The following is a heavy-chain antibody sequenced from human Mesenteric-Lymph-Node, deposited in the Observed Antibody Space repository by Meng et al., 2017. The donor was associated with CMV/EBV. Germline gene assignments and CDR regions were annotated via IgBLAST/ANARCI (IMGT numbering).Heavy chain of an antibody. J-gene: IGHJ6*02. Sequence: SVKVSCKASGGTFRKNAITWVRQAPGQGLEWMGGIIPIFGAANYAQKFQGRVTITTDESTSTAYMELSSLSSDDTVVYYCAGQETLGYCYRTTCLMGVWGQGTTVTVSS. CDR1: GGTFRKNA. D-gene: IGHD2-2*01. CDR3: AGQETLGYCYRTTCLMGV. V-gene: IGHV1-69*05. CDR2: IIPIFGAA.